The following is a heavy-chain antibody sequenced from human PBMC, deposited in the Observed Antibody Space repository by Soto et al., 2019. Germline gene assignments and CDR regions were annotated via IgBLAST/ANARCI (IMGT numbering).Heavy chain of an antibody. CDR3: ARDPKTIGKRANWFDP. D-gene: IGHD1-26*01. CDR1: GGTFSSYA. Sequence: SVKVSCKASGGTFSSYAISWVRQAPGQGLEWMGGIIPIFGTANYAQKFQGRVTITADESTSTAYMELSSLRSEDTAVYYCARDPKTIGKRANWFDPWGQGTLVTVSS. CDR2: IIPIFGTA. V-gene: IGHV1-69*13. J-gene: IGHJ5*02.